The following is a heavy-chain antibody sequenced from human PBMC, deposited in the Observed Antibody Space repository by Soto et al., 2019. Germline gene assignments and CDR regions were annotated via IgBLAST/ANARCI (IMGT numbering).Heavy chain of an antibody. CDR2: IYPGDFDT. V-gene: IGHV5-51*01. J-gene: IGHJ3*02. D-gene: IGHD3-22*01. CDR3: ARQLDSSGYYWAI. CDR1: GYSFTSYW. Sequence: GESLKISCKGSGYSFTSYWIGWVRQMPGKGLEWMGIIYPGDFDTRYSPSFQGQVTISADKSISTAYLQWSSLKASDTAMYYCARQLDSSGYYWAIWGQGTMVTVSS.